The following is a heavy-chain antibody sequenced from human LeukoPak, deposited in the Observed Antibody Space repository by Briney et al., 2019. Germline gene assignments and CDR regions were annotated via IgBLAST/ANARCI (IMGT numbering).Heavy chain of an antibody. D-gene: IGHD6-19*01. CDR1: GYTFTGYY. Sequence: ASVKVSCKASGYTFTGYYMHWVRQAPGQGLEWMGWINPNGGGTNYAQKFQGRVTMTRDTSISTAYMELSRLRSDDTAVHYCARDGIAVAGGDMQWGQGTLVTVSS. V-gene: IGHV1-2*02. CDR2: INPNGGGT. CDR3: ARDGIAVAGGDMQ. J-gene: IGHJ4*02.